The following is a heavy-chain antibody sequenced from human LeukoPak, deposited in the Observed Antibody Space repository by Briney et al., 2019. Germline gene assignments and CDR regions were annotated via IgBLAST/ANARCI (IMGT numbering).Heavy chain of an antibody. CDR2: ISGSGGST. Sequence: HAGGSLRLSCAASGFTFSSYAMSWVRQAPGKGLEWVSAISGSGGSTYYADSVKGRFTISRDNSKNTLYLQMNSLRAEDTAVYYCARDRMVATIDGYYYYYGMDVWGQGTTVTVSS. CDR1: GFTFSSYA. D-gene: IGHD5-12*01. V-gene: IGHV3-23*01. CDR3: ARDRMVATIDGYYYYYGMDV. J-gene: IGHJ6*02.